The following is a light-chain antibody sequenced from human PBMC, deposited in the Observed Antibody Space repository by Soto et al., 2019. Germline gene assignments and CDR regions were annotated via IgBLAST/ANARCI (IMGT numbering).Light chain of an antibody. CDR1: QSVSSN. J-gene: IGKJ1*01. Sequence: EIVMTQSPATLSVSPGERATLSCRASQSVSSNLAWYQQKSGQAPRLLIYGASTRATGIPARFSGSGSGTEFTLTISSLQSEDFAVYYCQQYNNWPKMFGQGTKVEIK. V-gene: IGKV3-15*01. CDR3: QQYNNWPKM. CDR2: GAS.